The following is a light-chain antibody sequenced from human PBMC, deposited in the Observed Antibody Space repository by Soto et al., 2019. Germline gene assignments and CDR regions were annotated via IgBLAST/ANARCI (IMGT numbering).Light chain of an antibody. J-gene: IGKJ4*01. CDR1: QGISRY. V-gene: IGKV1-9*01. CDR2: AAS. CDR3: QQLNTYPVT. Sequence: IQLTQSPASPSASVRASVTXXCRASQGISRYLSWYQQKPGRAPKLLISAASTLQSGVPARFSGSGSGTDFTLSITSLQPEDFATYYCQQLNTYPVTVGGGTKVDI.